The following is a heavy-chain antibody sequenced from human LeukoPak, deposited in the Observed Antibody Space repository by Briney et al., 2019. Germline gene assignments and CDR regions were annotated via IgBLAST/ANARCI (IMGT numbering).Heavy chain of an antibody. D-gene: IGHD1-1*01. V-gene: IGHV1-2*02. Sequence: GASVKVSCKASGYTFTGYYMHWVRQAPGQGLEWMGWINPNSGGTNYAQKFQGRVTMTRDTSISTAYMELSSLRSEDTAVYYCARDGTGTSLFDYWGQGTLVTVSS. CDR2: INPNSGGT. J-gene: IGHJ4*02. CDR1: GYTFTGYY. CDR3: ARDGTGTSLFDY.